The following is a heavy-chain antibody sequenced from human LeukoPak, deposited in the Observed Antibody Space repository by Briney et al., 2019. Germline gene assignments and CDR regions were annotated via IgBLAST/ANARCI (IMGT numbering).Heavy chain of an antibody. V-gene: IGHV1-69*01. Sequence: SVKVSCKASGGTFSSYAISWVRQAPGQGLEWMGGIIPIFGTANYAQKFQGRVTITADESTSTAYMELSSLRSEDTAVYYCARGEAPETVFGGMAVWGQGTAVTVSS. J-gene: IGHJ6*02. CDR3: ARGEAPETVFGGMAV. D-gene: IGHD3-16*01. CDR2: IIPIFGTA. CDR1: GGTFSSYA.